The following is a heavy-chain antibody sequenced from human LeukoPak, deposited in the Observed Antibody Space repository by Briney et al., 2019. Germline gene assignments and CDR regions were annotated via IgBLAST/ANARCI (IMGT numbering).Heavy chain of an antibody. CDR3: ARILLSGLLLSHAFDI. Sequence: VASVTVSRKASGYTFTSYGINWVRQAPGQGLERMGWISAYNGNTHYAQKLQGRVTMTTDTSTSTAYMELRSLRSDDTAMYYCARILLSGLLLSHAFDIWRQGTMATVSS. D-gene: IGHD2-15*01. CDR1: GYTFTSYG. CDR2: ISAYNGNT. V-gene: IGHV1-18*01. J-gene: IGHJ3*02.